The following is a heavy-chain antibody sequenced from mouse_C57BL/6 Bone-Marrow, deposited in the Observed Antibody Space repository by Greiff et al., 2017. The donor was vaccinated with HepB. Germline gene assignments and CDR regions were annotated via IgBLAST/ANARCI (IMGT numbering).Heavy chain of an antibody. CDR2: IDPSDSYT. D-gene: IGHD2-4*01. CDR3: AREGGSTMITTYYFDY. J-gene: IGHJ2*01. V-gene: IGHV1-69*01. CDR1: GYTFTSYW. Sequence: QVQLQQPGAELVMPGASVKLSCKASGYTFTSYWMHWVKQRPGQGLEWTGEIDPSDSYTNYNQKFKGKSTLTVDKSSSTAYMQLSSLTSEDSAVYYCAREGGSTMITTYYFDYWGQGTTLTVSS.